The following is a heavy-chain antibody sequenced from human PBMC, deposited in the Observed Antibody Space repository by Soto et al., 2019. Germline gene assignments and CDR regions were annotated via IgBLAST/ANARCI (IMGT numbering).Heavy chain of an antibody. CDR1: GFTFSSNW. CDR2: INSEGSST. Sequence: EVQLEESGGGLVQPGGSLPLSCVASGFTFSSNWVHWVRQAPGKGLVWVARINSEGSSTTYADSVKGRFTISRDNAKNTLFLQMNSLRAEDTAVYYCARSLPYYYYYYYMDVWGKGTTVTVSS. V-gene: IGHV3-74*01. CDR3: ARSLPYYYYYYYMDV. J-gene: IGHJ6*03.